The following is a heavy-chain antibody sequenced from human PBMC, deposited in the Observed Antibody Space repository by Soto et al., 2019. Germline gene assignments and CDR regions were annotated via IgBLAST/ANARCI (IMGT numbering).Heavy chain of an antibody. CDR1: GFTFSDYF. Sequence: GGSLRLSCAASGFTFSDYFMSWIRQAPGKGLEWVSYISTSSSAISYADSVKGRFTISRDNAKNSLFLQMNSLRPEDTAIYYCVRDDFWSGYYRYFDYWGQGALVTVSS. CDR3: VRDDFWSGYYRYFDY. D-gene: IGHD3-3*01. J-gene: IGHJ4*02. V-gene: IGHV3-11*01. CDR2: ISTSSSAI.